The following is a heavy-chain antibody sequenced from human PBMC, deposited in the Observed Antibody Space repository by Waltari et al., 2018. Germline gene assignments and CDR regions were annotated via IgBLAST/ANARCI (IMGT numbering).Heavy chain of an antibody. CDR2: IGSDFST. V-gene: IGHV3-23*01. D-gene: IGHD3-9*01. CDR3: AKDFHYFGPDY. Sequence: EVQLLESGGGLVQPGGSLRLSYAASGFTFNNYAMIWVRQTPGKGLDCVSGIGSDFSTQYRQSVKCRFTISRDNSKTTVFLQMNSLRVEDTAIYFCAKDFHYFGPDYWGQGTLVIVSS. CDR1: GFTFNNYA. J-gene: IGHJ4*02.